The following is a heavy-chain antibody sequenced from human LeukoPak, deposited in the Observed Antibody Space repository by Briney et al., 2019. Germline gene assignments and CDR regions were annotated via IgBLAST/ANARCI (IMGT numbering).Heavy chain of an antibody. CDR2: IYHSGST. CDR3: ARIAARVGIDY. V-gene: IGHV4-38-2*02. CDR1: GYSISSGYY. J-gene: IGHJ4*02. Sequence: PSETLSLTCTVSGYSISSGYYWGWIRQPPGKGLEWIGSIYHSGSTYYNPSLKSRVTISVDTSKNQFSLKLSSVTAADTAVYYCARIAARVGIDYWGQGTLATVSS. D-gene: IGHD6-6*01.